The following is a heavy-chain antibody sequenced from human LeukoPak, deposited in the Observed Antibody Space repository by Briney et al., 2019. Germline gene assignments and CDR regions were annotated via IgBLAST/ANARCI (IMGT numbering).Heavy chain of an antibody. D-gene: IGHD6-19*01. CDR2: SHDSEST. CDR3: AREGGLVAGSVTRHFGL. Sequence: TLSLTRTLSVASLNRGSYYSSCTRHHPGMGLEWMGWSHDSESTYYHPSLKSRLSISGDTSKDQVSLELSSVTAADTAVYYCAREGGLVAGSVTRHFGLWGRGTLVTVSS. J-gene: IGHJ2*01. V-gene: IGHV4-31*03. CDR1: VASLNRGSYY.